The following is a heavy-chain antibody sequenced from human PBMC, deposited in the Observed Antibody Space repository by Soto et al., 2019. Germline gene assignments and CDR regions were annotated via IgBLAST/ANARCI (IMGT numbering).Heavy chain of an antibody. V-gene: IGHV3-23*01. D-gene: IGHD2-15*01. Sequence: GSLRLSCAASGFTFSSYAMSWVRQAPGKGLEWVSAISGSGGSTYYADSVKGRFTISRDNSKNTLYLQMNSLRAEDTAVYYCARDACSGGSCYLLDYWGQGTLVTVSS. J-gene: IGHJ4*02. CDR1: GFTFSSYA. CDR2: ISGSGGST. CDR3: ARDACSGGSCYLLDY.